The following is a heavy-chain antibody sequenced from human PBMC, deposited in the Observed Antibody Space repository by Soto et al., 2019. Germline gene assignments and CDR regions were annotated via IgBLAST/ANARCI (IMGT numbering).Heavy chain of an antibody. J-gene: IGHJ4*02. V-gene: IGHV5-10-1*01. D-gene: IGHD3-22*01. Sequence: PGESLKISCKGSGYSFTSYWISWVRQMPGKGLEWMGRIDPSDSYTNYSPSFQGHVTISADKSISTAYLQWSSLKASDIAMYYCARHLIDYYDSSGYPLGYWGQGTLVTVSS. CDR3: ARHLIDYYDSSGYPLGY. CDR2: IDPSDSYT. CDR1: GYSFTSYW.